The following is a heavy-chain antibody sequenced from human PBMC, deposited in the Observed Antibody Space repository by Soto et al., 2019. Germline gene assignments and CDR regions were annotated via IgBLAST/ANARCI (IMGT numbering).Heavy chain of an antibody. D-gene: IGHD3-10*01. J-gene: IGHJ4*02. CDR1: VFTFSSYG. Sequence: WWSLRLSCSASVFTFSSYGMHWGRQAPGKGLEWVAVIWYDGSNKYYADSVKGRFTISRDNSKNTLYLQMNSLRAEDTAVYYCASSLDYYGSGSYSLDYWGQGTLVTVSS. CDR2: IWYDGSNK. V-gene: IGHV3-33*01. CDR3: ASSLDYYGSGSYSLDY.